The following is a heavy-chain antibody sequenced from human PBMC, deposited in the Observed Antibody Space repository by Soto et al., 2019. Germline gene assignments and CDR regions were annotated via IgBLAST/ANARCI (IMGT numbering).Heavy chain of an antibody. J-gene: IGHJ6*02. Sequence: GGSLRLSCAASGFTFSSYAMHWVRQAPGKGLEWVAVISYDGSNKYYADSVKGRFTISRDNSKNTLYLQMNSLRAEDTAVYYCARERYYDFWSGYGDFYYGMDVWGQGTTVTVSS. CDR2: ISYDGSNK. V-gene: IGHV3-30-3*01. CDR3: ARERYYDFWSGYGDFYYGMDV. CDR1: GFTFSSYA. D-gene: IGHD3-3*01.